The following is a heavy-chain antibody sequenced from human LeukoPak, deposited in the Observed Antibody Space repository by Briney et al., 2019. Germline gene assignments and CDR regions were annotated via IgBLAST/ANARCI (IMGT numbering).Heavy chain of an antibody. D-gene: IGHD4-11*01. J-gene: IGHJ4*02. CDR3: TRAGNDYNNYQSPH. V-gene: IGHV3-49*04. CDR2: IRSKLYGETT. CDR1: GFTFGEND. Sequence: GGSLRLSCTVSGFTFGENDMSWVRQAPGKGLEWVGIIRSKLYGETTEYAASVKGRFTISRDDDKSIAFLQLNSLKTEDTAVYYCTRAGNDYNNYQSPHWGQGTLVTVAS.